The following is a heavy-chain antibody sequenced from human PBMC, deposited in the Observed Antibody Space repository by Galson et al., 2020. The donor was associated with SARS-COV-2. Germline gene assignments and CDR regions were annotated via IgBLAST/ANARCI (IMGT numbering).Heavy chain of an antibody. V-gene: IGHV4-34*01. J-gene: IGHJ6*02. D-gene: IGHD4-17*01. CDR2: NNHSGST. CDR1: GGSFSGYY. Sequence: SETLSLTCAVYGGSFSGYYWSWIHQPPGKGLEWIEENNHSGSTNYNQSLKSRVTISVDTSKNQFSLKLSSVTAADTAVYYCARGITVTTFYYYYYGMDVWGQGITITVSS. CDR3: ARGITVTTFYYYYYGMDV.